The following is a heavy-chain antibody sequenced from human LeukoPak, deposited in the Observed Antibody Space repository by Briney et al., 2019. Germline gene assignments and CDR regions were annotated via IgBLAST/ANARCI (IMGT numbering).Heavy chain of an antibody. CDR1: GYTFTSYA. J-gene: IGHJ4*02. V-gene: IGHV1-3*01. D-gene: IGHD2-21*02. Sequence: ASVKVSCKASGYTFTSYAMHWVRQAPGQRLEWMGWINAGNGNTKYSQKFQGRVTITRDTSASTAYMELSSLRSEDTAVYYCVRDVGAYCGGDCPLDYWGQGTLVTVSS. CDR2: INAGNGNT. CDR3: VRDVGAYCGGDCPLDY.